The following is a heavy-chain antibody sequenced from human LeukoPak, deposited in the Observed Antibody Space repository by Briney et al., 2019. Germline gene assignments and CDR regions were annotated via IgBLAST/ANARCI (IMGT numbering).Heavy chain of an antibody. CDR3: ARDSEAQWLVPNLVSY. J-gene: IGHJ4*02. D-gene: IGHD6-19*01. V-gene: IGHV3-21*01. CDR2: ISSSSSYI. CDR1: GFTFSSYS. Sequence: GGSLRLSCAVSGFTFSSYSMKWVRQAPGKGLEWVSSISSSSSYIYYADSVKGRFTISRDNAKNSLYLQMNSLRAEDTAVYYCARDSEAQWLVPNLVSYWGQGTLVTVSS.